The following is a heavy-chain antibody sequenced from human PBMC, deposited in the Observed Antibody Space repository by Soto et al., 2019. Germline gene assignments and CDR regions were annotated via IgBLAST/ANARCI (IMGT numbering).Heavy chain of an antibody. CDR3: ARGLRKRETLNWFDP. V-gene: IGHV4-34*01. Sequence: PSETLSLTCAVYGVSFRGYYWSLIRQPPGKGLEWSGEINHSGSTNYNPPVNSRVTISVDTSKNQLSMKLSSVTAADMAVYYCARGLRKRETLNWFDPWGQGPLVTVSS. J-gene: IGHJ5*02. CDR2: INHSGST. D-gene: IGHD1-26*01. CDR1: GVSFRGYY.